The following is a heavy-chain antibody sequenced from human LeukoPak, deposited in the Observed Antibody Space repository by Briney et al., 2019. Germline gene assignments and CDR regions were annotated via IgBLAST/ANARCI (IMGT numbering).Heavy chain of an antibody. J-gene: IGHJ3*01. Sequence: GGSLRLSCAASGFIFSNAWMSWVRQAPGQGLEWVGRIKSKTDGGSTDYPASVKGTFIVSRDDSKNTLYLRMNSLKTEDTAVYYCTTSIFTGSRKGAFDLWGQGTMVTVSS. D-gene: IGHD3-9*01. CDR2: IKSKTDGGST. V-gene: IGHV3-15*01. CDR1: GFIFSNAW. CDR3: TTSIFTGSRKGAFDL.